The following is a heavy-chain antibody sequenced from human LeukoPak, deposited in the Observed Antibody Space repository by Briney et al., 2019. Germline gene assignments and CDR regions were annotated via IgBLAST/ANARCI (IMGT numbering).Heavy chain of an antibody. Sequence: GSLRLSCAASGFIFSDYWMTWVRQAPGKGLEWVANIKQDGSEKYYVDSVKGRFTISRDNAKNSLYLQMNSLRAEDTAVYYCARGAPPYSDFWSGYCTYWGQGTLVTVSS. CDR1: GFIFSDYW. CDR3: ARGAPPYSDFWSGYCTY. V-gene: IGHV3-7*01. CDR2: IKQDGSEK. D-gene: IGHD3-3*01. J-gene: IGHJ4*02.